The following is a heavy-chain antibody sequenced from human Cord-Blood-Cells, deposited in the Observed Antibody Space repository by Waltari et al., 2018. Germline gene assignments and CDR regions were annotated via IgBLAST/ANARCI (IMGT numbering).Heavy chain of an antibody. CDR3: ARVDCSSTSCYKNWFDP. D-gene: IGHD2-2*02. V-gene: IGHV4-34*01. CDR1: GGSFRGYY. J-gene: IGHJ5*02. Sequence: QVQLQQWGAGLLKPSETLSLTCAVYGGSFRGYYWSWIRQPPGKGLEWIGEINHSGSTNYNPSLKSRVTISVDTSKNQFSLKLSSVTAADTAMYYCARVDCSSTSCYKNWFDPWGQGTLVTVSS. CDR2: INHSGST.